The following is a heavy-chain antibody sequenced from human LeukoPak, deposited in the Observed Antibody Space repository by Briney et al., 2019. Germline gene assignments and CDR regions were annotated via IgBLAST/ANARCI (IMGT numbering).Heavy chain of an antibody. D-gene: IGHD2/OR15-2a*01. CDR2: IYPGDSDT. Sequence: GGSLKISCKGSGNSFSNYWIGWVRQMPGKGLEWMGIIYPGDSDTRYSPSFQGQVSISVDKSITTAYLQWSSLKASDTAIYYCARHATLPSALDYWGQGTLVTVSS. CDR3: ARHATLPSALDY. V-gene: IGHV5-51*01. J-gene: IGHJ4*02. CDR1: GNSFSNYW.